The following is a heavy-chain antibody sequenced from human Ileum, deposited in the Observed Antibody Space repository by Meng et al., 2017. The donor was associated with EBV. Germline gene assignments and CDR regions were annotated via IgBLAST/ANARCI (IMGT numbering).Heavy chain of an antibody. D-gene: IGHD3-22*01. J-gene: IGHJ4*02. Sequence: QVQLQESGPGLVKPSXXLSLTCAVSGGSISRSDWWSWVRQPPGKGLEWIGETSHSGSTNYSPSLKGRVTISLDKSKNQLSLKLNSVTAADTAVYYCASSDYYRSDYLGQGTLVTVAS. CDR2: TSHSGST. CDR3: ASSDYYRSDY. CDR1: GGSISRSDW. V-gene: IGHV4-4*02.